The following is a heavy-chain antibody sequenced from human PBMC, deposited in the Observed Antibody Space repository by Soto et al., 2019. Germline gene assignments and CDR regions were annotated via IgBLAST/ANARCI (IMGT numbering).Heavy chain of an antibody. J-gene: IGHJ6*02. CDR2: INPKTAAT. D-gene: IGHD1-26*01. Sequence: QVQLVQSGAEVKKSGASVKVSCKPSGYSFSDYFIQWVRQAPGQGLEWLAWINPKTAATNYAKKFQGWVSLTWDTSSTPAYMELTRLRPDDTAVYYCARIKWGLNYYNGMDVWGQGTTVIVSS. CDR3: ARIKWGLNYYNGMDV. CDR1: GYSFSDYF. V-gene: IGHV1-2*04.